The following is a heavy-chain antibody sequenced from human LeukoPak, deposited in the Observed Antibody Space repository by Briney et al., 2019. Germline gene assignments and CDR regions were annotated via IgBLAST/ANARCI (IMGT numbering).Heavy chain of an antibody. Sequence: GGSLRLSCATSGFTFRNYFMNWVRQAPGKGLEWVAIINQDGSERLYVDSVKGRFTISRDNAKNSLYLQMNSLGGEDTAVYYCAGRAGWTVDYWGQGTLVTVSS. CDR3: AGRAGWTVDY. CDR2: INQDGSER. J-gene: IGHJ4*02. V-gene: IGHV3-7*01. D-gene: IGHD2-15*01. CDR1: GFTFRNYF.